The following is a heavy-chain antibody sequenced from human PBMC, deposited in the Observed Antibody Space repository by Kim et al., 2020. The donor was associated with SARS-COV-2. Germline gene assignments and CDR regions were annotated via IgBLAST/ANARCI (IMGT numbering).Heavy chain of an antibody. Sequence: SETLSLTCTVSGGSISGYYYNWVRQPAGKGLEWIGSMHTSGTTNYNPSLMSRVTLSLDTSENHFSLKLTSVTAADTAVYYCARGLGWLPSSWGQGTLVTVSS. D-gene: IGHD3-3*01. CDR2: MHTSGTT. CDR3: ARGLGWLPSS. V-gene: IGHV4-4*07. J-gene: IGHJ5*02. CDR1: GGSISGYY.